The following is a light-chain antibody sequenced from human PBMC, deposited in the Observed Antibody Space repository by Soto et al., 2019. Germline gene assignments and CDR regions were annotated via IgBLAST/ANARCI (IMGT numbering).Light chain of an antibody. Sequence: EIVLTQSPGTLSLSPGERATLSCRASQSVSSSYLAWYQQQPGQAPRLLIYGASSRATGIPARFSGSGSGTAFTLTISRLEPEDVAVYYCQQYGSSPYTFGQGTRLEIK. CDR3: QQYGSSPYT. CDR1: QSVSSSY. CDR2: GAS. V-gene: IGKV3-20*01. J-gene: IGKJ2*01.